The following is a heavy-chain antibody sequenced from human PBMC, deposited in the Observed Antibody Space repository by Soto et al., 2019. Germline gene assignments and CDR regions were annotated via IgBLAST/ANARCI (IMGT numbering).Heavy chain of an antibody. V-gene: IGHV2-5*02. Sequence: QITLKESGPTRVRPTQTLALTCTFSGFSLTTSGVGVGWIRKTPGKALEWLAVIYWDDDKRYSPSLKSRLTITQDPSKNQVVLTMADMDPVDTATYFCAHRGYMYGNWDHGYFDYWGQGTLVTVSS. J-gene: IGHJ4*02. CDR3: AHRGYMYGNWDHGYFDY. CDR1: GFSLTTSGVG. D-gene: IGHD5-18*01. CDR2: IYWDDDK.